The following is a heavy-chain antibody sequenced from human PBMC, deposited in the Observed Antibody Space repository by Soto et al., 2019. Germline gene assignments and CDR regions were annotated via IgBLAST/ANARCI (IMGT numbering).Heavy chain of an antibody. V-gene: IGHV3-53*01. CDR2: IYSGGST. Sequence: PGGSLRLSCAASGFTVSSNYMSWVRQAPGKGLEWVSVIYSGGSTYYADSVKGRFTISRDNSKNTLYLQMNSLRAEDTAVYYCARGGSPYYDFWSGPPGGFDPWGQGTLVTVSS. CDR3: ARGGSPYYDFWSGPPGGFDP. J-gene: IGHJ5*02. CDR1: GFTVSSNY. D-gene: IGHD3-3*01.